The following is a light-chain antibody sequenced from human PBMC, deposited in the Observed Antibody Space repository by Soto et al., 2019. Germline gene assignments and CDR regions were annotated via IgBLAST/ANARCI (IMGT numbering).Light chain of an antibody. Sequence: IVWTQSPDTLSLSSGERATLSWRASQSVSSDYLVWYQQKPGLPPRLLIYGASRMATGIPDRFSGSGSGKEIILTIRRPEPEDFAVYYCQHYANTHPSGPCAPGTNAAIK. J-gene: IGKJ3*01. CDR3: QHYANTHPSGP. V-gene: IGKV3-20*01. CDR1: QSVSSDY. CDR2: GAS.